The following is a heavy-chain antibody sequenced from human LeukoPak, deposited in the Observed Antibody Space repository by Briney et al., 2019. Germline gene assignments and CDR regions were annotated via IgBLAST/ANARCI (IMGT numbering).Heavy chain of an antibody. CDR1: GGSITSSY. V-gene: IGHV4-59*08. CDR3: VKGDGRAGYTSET. J-gene: IGHJ4*02. Sequence: SETLSLTCTVSGGSITSSYWTWIRQPPGKGPEWIGYIYYTGDTNSNPSLKSRATLSLDTSKNELSLKLHSVTAADTAIYYCVKGDGRAGYTSETRGQGTLVTVSS. CDR2: IYYTGDT. D-gene: IGHD3-9*01.